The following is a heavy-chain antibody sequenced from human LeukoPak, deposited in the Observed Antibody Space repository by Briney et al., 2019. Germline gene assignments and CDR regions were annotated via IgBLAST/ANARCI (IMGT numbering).Heavy chain of an antibody. Sequence: GGSLRLSCAASGFTLSNYGMHWVRQAPGKGLEWVAVISYDGSNKYYADSVKGRFTISRDNSKNTLYLQMNSLRAEDTAVYYCAKEKSSRYGSGSYYPDYWGQGTLVTVSS. CDR3: AKEKSSRYGSGSYYPDY. D-gene: IGHD3-10*01. V-gene: IGHV3-30*18. CDR1: GFTLSNYG. J-gene: IGHJ4*02. CDR2: ISYDGSNK.